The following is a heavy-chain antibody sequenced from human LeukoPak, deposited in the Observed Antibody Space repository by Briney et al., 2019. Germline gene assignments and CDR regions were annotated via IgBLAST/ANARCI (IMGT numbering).Heavy chain of an antibody. CDR1: GFSSSNYW. D-gene: IGHD3-22*01. Sequence: QPGGSLRLSCAASGFSSSNYWMTWIRQAPGKGLEWVATIKGDGSDKRYVDSVKGRFTISRDNAKNSLYLQMNSLRAEDTAFYYCARDKYDSSGRFDYWGQGTLVTVSS. CDR2: IKGDGSDK. CDR3: ARDKYDSSGRFDY. J-gene: IGHJ4*02. V-gene: IGHV3-7*01.